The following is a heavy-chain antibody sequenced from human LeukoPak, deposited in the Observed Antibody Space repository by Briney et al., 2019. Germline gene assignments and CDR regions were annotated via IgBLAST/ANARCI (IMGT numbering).Heavy chain of an antibody. J-gene: IGHJ4*02. CDR2: FDPEDGKI. Sequence: ASVKVSCKVSGYTLRESSMHWVRQVTGGGLEWMGGFDPEDGKIMYAQKFQGRLTMTEDTSTATAYMEMRSLTPEDTAVYYCATVGYGSSWSMPVFEYWGQGTPVTVSS. CDR1: GYTLRESS. CDR3: ATVGYGSSWSMPVFEY. D-gene: IGHD6-13*01. V-gene: IGHV1-24*01.